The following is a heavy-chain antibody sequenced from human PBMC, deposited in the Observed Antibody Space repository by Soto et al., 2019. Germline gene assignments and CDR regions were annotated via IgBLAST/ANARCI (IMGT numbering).Heavy chain of an antibody. V-gene: IGHV3-74*03. J-gene: IGHJ6*02. D-gene: IGHD5-18*01. CDR2: VNSDGSST. CDR1: GFTFSSYW. CDR3: ARVGVDTTVVDGGYYYYGMDV. Sequence: GGSLRLSCVVSGFTFSSYWMHWVRQVPGKGLMWVSRVNSDGSSTKYADAVKGRFTISRDNAKNTLYLQMSSLRAEDTAVYYCARVGVDTTVVDGGYYYYGMDVWGQGTTVTV.